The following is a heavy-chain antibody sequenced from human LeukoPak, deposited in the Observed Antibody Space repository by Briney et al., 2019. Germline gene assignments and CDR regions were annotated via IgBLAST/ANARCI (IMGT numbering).Heavy chain of an antibody. CDR2: IYYSGST. J-gene: IGHJ5*02. D-gene: IGHD3-10*01. CDR3: ARTKYYYGSGSYYPLNWFDP. V-gene: IGHV4-59*12. CDR1: GGSISSYY. Sequence: SETLSLTCTVSGGSISSYYWSWIRQPPGKGLEWIGYIYYSGSTNYNPSLKSRVTISVDTSKNQFSLKLSSVTAADTAVYYCARTKYYYGSGSYYPLNWFDPWGQGTLVTVSS.